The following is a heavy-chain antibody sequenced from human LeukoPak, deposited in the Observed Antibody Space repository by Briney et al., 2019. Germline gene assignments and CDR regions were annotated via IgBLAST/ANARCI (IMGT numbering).Heavy chain of an antibody. D-gene: IGHD3-9*01. CDR2: IYPSGST. CDR3: ARQVDYYFDY. V-gene: IGHV4-4*09. Sequence: PSETLSLTCTVSGGSINIYYWSWVRQPPGKGLEWIGYIYPSGSTKYNPSLKSRVTISLDTSKNQFSLRLSSVTAADTAAYYCARQVDYYFDYWGQGTLVTVSS. CDR1: GGSINIYY. J-gene: IGHJ4*02.